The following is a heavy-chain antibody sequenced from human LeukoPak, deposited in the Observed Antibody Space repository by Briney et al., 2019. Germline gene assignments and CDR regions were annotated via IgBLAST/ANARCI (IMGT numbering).Heavy chain of an antibody. CDR3: ARGTATTAGIDY. J-gene: IGHJ4*02. V-gene: IGHV3-74*01. CDR1: GFTFSSHW. Sequence: PGGSLRLSCATSGFTFSSHWMHWVRQAPGEGLVWVSHINTDGSSTTYGDPAKGRFTVSRDSATVFLQMNSLKVDDTAIHYCARGTATTAGIDYWGQGTLVTVSS. CDR2: INTDGSST. D-gene: IGHD6-13*01.